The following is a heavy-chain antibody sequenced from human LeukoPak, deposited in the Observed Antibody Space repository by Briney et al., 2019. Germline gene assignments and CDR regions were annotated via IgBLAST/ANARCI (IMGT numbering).Heavy chain of an antibody. CDR2: ISSSGSTI. CDR1: GFTFSSHE. V-gene: IGHV3-48*03. Sequence: PGGSLRLSCAASGFTFSSHEMNWVRQAPGKGLEWVSYISSSGSTIYYADSVKGRFTISRDNAKNSLYLQMNSLRAEDTAVYYCARVPYYYDSSGYYRWGQGTLVTVSS. D-gene: IGHD3-22*01. CDR3: ARVPYYYDSSGYYR. J-gene: IGHJ4*02.